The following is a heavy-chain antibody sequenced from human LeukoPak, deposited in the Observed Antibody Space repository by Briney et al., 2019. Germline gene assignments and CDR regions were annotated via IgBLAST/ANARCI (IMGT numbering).Heavy chain of an antibody. CDR2: ISSSSSYI. Sequence: PGGSLRLSCAASGFTFSSYSMNWVRQAPGKGLEGVSSISSSSSYIYYADSVKGRFTISRDNAKNSLYLQMNSLRAEDTAVYYCARGLRFLEWLLDHFDYWGQGTLVTVSS. J-gene: IGHJ4*02. CDR3: ARGLRFLEWLLDHFDY. D-gene: IGHD3-3*01. CDR1: GFTFSSYS. V-gene: IGHV3-21*01.